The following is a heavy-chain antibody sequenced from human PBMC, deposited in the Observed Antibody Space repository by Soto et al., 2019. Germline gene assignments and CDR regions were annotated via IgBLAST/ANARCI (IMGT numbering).Heavy chain of an antibody. J-gene: IGHJ4*02. CDR1: GGSISSGGYY. Sequence: SETLSLTCTVSGGSISSGGYYWSWIRQHPGKGLEWIGYIYYSGSTYYNPSLKSRVTISVDTSKNQFSLKLSSVTAADTAVYYCARGPISGYFDYWGQGTPVTVSS. V-gene: IGHV4-31*03. D-gene: IGHD1-20*01. CDR3: ARGPISGYFDY. CDR2: IYYSGST.